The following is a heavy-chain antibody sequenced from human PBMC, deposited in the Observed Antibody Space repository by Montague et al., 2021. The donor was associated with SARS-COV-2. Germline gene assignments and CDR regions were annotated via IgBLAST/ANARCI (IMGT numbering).Heavy chain of an antibody. CDR3: AKDTYYFGSGSYTWDN. J-gene: IGHJ4*02. CDR1: GFTFDEYA. CDR2: ISWNSGSI. D-gene: IGHD3-10*01. V-gene: IGHV3-9*01. Sequence: SLRLSCAASGFTFDEYAMHWVRQAPGKSLEWVSGISWNSGSIGYADSVKGRFTISRDNAKSSLYLQMDSLRPEDTALYYCAKDTYYFGSGSYTWDNWGQGTLVTVSS.